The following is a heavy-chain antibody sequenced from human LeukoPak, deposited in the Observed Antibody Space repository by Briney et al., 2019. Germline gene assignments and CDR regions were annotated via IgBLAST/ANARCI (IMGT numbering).Heavy chain of an antibody. J-gene: IGHJ4*02. CDR1: GFTFTSYG. Sequence: GGSLRLSCAASGFTFTSYGMSWVRQAPGKGLEWVSTITGSGGSTYYADSLKGRFTISRDNSKNTLFLQMNSLRAEDTAIYYCAKLKGSSWYGAGDYWGQGTLVTVSS. CDR3: AKLKGSSWYGAGDY. CDR2: ITGSGGST. D-gene: IGHD6-13*01. V-gene: IGHV3-23*01.